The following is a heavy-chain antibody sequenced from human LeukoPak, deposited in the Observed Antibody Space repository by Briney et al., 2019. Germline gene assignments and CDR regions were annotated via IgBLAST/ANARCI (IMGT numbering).Heavy chain of an antibody. V-gene: IGHV4-31*03. CDR3: ASGPDDSLIFDP. Sequence: SETLSLTCTVSGGSISSGGYYWSWIRHHPGRGLEWIGYIYYSGSTYYNPSLKSRVTISADTSKNQFSLKLSSVTAADTAVYYCASGPDDSLIFDPWGQGTLVTVSS. D-gene: IGHD3-9*01. CDR1: GGSISSGGYY. J-gene: IGHJ5*02. CDR2: IYYSGST.